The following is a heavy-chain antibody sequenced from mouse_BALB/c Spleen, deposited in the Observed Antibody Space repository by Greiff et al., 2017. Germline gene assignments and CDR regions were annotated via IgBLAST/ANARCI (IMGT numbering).Heavy chain of an antibody. CDR1: GFTFSSYA. CDR3: ARRGYGKKDYAMDY. J-gene: IGHJ4*01. Sequence: EVMLVESGGGLVKPGGSLKLSCAASGFTFSSYAMSWVRQSPEKRLEWVAEISSGGSYTYYPDTVTGRFTISRDNAKNTLYLEMSSLRSEDTAMYYCARRGYGKKDYAMDYWGQGTSVTVSS. D-gene: IGHD2-10*02. V-gene: IGHV5-9-4*01. CDR2: ISSGGSYT.